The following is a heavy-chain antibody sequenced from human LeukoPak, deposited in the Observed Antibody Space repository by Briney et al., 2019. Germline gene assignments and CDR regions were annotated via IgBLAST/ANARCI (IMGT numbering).Heavy chain of an antibody. CDR1: GYTFTSYG. D-gene: IGHD3-10*01. Sequence: ASVKVSCKASGYTFTSYGISWVRQAPGQGLEWMGWISAYNGNTNYAQKLQGRVTMTTDTSTSTAYMELRSLRSDDTAVYYRARDTYYYGSGSPSMDVWGKGTTVTISS. V-gene: IGHV1-18*01. CDR2: ISAYNGNT. CDR3: ARDTYYYGSGSPSMDV. J-gene: IGHJ6*03.